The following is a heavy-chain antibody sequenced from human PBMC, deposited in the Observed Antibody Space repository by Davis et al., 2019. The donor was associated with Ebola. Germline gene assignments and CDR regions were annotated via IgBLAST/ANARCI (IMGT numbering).Heavy chain of an antibody. CDR1: GFTFGTYA. Sequence: GGSLRLSCAASGFTFGTYAMSWVRQAPGKGLEWVSTIHSDGSVTYYADSVRGRFTVSRDNSKSTLYLQMNSLRAEDAAVYYCAKVPYSSSWYAFDYWGQGTLVTVSS. D-gene: IGHD6-13*01. V-gene: IGHV3-23*05. J-gene: IGHJ4*02. CDR2: IHSDGSVT. CDR3: AKVPYSSSWYAFDY.